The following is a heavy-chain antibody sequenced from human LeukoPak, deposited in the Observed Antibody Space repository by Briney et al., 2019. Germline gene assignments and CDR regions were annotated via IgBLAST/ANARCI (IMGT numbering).Heavy chain of an antibody. Sequence: GGSLRLSCAASGFTLSSHPMNWVRQAPGKGLEWVSAISGSGSSTYYADSVKGRFTISRDNSKNMLYLQMNSLRAEDTAVYYCAKPRENSSGVGRYFDYWGQGTLVTVSS. CDR2: ISGSGSST. CDR1: GFTLSSHP. CDR3: AKPRENSSGVGRYFDY. D-gene: IGHD6-19*01. J-gene: IGHJ4*02. V-gene: IGHV3-23*01.